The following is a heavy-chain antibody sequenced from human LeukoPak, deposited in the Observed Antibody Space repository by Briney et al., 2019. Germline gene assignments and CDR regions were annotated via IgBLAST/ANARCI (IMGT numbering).Heavy chain of an antibody. Sequence: SVKVSCKASGGTFSSYAISWVRQAPGQGLEWMGRIIPILGIANYAQKFQGRVTITADKSTSTAYMELSSLRSEDTAVYYCASSRYYYDSSGPSLLDYWGQGTLVTVSS. CDR3: ASSRYYYDSSGPSLLDY. J-gene: IGHJ4*02. CDR1: GGTFSSYA. CDR2: IIPILGIA. V-gene: IGHV1-69*04. D-gene: IGHD3-22*01.